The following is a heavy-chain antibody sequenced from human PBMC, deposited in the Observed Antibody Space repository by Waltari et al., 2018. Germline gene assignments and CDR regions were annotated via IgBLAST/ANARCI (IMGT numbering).Heavy chain of an antibody. Sequence: EVQLEESGGGLVQPGGSLTVSCAASGFIFSKYWMSWVRQAPGKGLELVANINLDGSEKYDLDSVNGRFTISRDNAKKSLYLQMNSLRAEDTAVYYCARDRDAADYWGQGTRVTVSS. CDR2: INLDGSEK. CDR3: ARDRDAADY. V-gene: IGHV3-7*01. J-gene: IGHJ4*02. CDR1: GFIFSKYW. D-gene: IGHD3-10*01.